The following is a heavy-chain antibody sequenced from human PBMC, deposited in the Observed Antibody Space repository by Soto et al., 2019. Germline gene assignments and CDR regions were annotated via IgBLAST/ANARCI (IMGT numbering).Heavy chain of an antibody. V-gene: IGHV3-74*01. CDR2: MNNYGSYT. J-gene: IGHJ3*02. CDR3: VRGGYRTACDI. Sequence: EVQLVESGGGLVQPGGSLRLSCAASGFTFSIYWMYWVRQAPGKGLEWVSHMNNYGSYTIYAESVKGRFPFSRDNANNTLYLQLISLSAEDPSVYSFVRGGYRTACDIWGQGTMVTVSS. D-gene: IGHD6-13*01. CDR1: GFTFSIYW.